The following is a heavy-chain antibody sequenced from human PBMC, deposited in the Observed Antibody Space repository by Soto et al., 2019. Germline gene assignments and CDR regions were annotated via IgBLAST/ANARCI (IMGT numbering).Heavy chain of an antibody. CDR3: ARFLRSAGLDY. J-gene: IGHJ4*02. CDR1: GGSISSYY. CDR2: IYYSGST. D-gene: IGHD3-16*01. Sequence: SETLSLTCTVSGGSISSYYWSWIRQPPGKGLEWIGYIYYSGSTNYNPSLKSRVTISVDTSKNQFSLKLSSVTGADTAVYYWARFLRSAGLDYWGQGTLVTVSS. V-gene: IGHV4-59*01.